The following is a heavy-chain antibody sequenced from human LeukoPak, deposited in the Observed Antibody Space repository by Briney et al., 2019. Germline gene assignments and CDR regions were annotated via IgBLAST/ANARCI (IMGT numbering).Heavy chain of an antibody. CDR2: IYHSGNT. D-gene: IGHD2-21*02. Sequence: SETLSLTCTVSGGSISSGGYYWGWIRQPPGKGLEWIGTIYHSGNTYYNPPLKSRVTISVDRSKNQFSLKLSSVTAADTAVYYCASGILAYCGGDCRDYWGQGTLVTVSS. CDR1: GGSISSGGYY. V-gene: IGHV4-39*07. J-gene: IGHJ4*02. CDR3: ASGILAYCGGDCRDY.